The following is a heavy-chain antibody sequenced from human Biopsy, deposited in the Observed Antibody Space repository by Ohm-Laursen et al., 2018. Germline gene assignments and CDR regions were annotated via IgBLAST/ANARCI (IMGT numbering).Heavy chain of an antibody. J-gene: IGHJ6*01. V-gene: IGHV1-69*04. D-gene: IGHD2/OR15-2a*01. CDR2: IISMVGTP. CDR3: ARDKTVLNYYFASDV. Sequence: GASVKVSYKASGGTFNNYGITWVRQAPGQGLEWVGRIISMVGTPKYAQKFQGRATITVDKSTSTAYLDLSSLKSEDTAVYYCARDKTVLNYYFASDVWRQGTTVTVSS. CDR1: GGTFNNYG.